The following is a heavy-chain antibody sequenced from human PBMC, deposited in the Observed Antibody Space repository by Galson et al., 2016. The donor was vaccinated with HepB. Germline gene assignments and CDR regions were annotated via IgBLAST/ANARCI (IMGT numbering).Heavy chain of an antibody. CDR3: ARLSGSSGWYHFDY. V-gene: IGHV4-59*04. J-gene: IGHJ4*02. Sequence: ETLSLTCTVSGDYITSYYWSWIRQPPGKGLEWIGNIYYSGSTYYNPSLRSRVTISVDTSKNQISLKLSSVTAADTAVYYCARLSGSSGWYHFDYWGQGTLVTISS. CDR1: GDYITSYY. D-gene: IGHD6-19*01. CDR2: IYYSGST.